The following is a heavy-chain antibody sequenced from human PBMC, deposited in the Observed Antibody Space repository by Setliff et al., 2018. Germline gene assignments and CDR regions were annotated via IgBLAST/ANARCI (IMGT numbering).Heavy chain of an antibody. Sequence: KASETLSLTCTVSDDSISSRHYCWSWIRQPAGKGLEWLGQIYTSWSTNYNPSLKGRATLSIDASKRQFSLKLTSVTAADTAVYYCARMSGFQYMDVWGKGTTVTVSS. CDR2: IYTSWST. CDR1: DDSISSRHYC. D-gene: IGHD3-3*01. CDR3: ARMSGFQYMDV. V-gene: IGHV4-61*09. J-gene: IGHJ6*03.